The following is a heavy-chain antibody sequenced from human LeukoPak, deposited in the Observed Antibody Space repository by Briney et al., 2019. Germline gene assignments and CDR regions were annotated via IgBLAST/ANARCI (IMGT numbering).Heavy chain of an antibody. D-gene: IGHD2-15*01. Sequence: SETPSLTCTVSGGSISSSSYYWGWIRQPPGKGLEWIGSIYYSGSTYYNPSLKSRVTISVDTSKNQFSLKLSSVTAADTAVYYCARPPRHDFDDSRVHDAFDIWGQGTMVTVSS. CDR3: ARPPRHDFDDSRVHDAFDI. CDR2: IYYSGST. J-gene: IGHJ3*02. CDR1: GGSISSSSYY. V-gene: IGHV4-39*07.